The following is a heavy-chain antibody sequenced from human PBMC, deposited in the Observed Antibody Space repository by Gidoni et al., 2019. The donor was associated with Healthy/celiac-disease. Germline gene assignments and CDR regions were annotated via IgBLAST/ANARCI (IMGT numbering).Heavy chain of an antibody. V-gene: IGHV4-59*01. CDR2: IYYSGST. Sequence: QVQLQESGPGLVKPSETLSLTCTVSGGSISSYYWSWIRQPPGKGLEWIGYIYYSGSTNYNPSLKSRVTISVDTSKNQFSLKLSSVTAADTAVYYCARGRSIAARPEYYGMDVWGQGTTVTVSS. J-gene: IGHJ6*02. CDR3: ARGRSIAARPEYYGMDV. CDR1: GGSISSYY. D-gene: IGHD6-6*01.